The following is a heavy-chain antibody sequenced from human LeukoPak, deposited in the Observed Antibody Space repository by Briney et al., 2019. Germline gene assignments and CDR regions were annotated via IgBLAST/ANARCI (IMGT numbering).Heavy chain of an antibody. J-gene: IGHJ3*02. CDR3: ARGNPDAFDI. CDR1: GFTFSSYA. V-gene: IGHV3-74*01. CDR2: INSDGTST. Sequence: GGSLRLSCAASGFTFSSYAMSWVRQAPGKGLVWVSRINSDGTSTSYADSVKGRFTISRDNAKNTLYLRMNSLRAEDTAVYYCARGNPDAFDIWGQGTMVTVSS.